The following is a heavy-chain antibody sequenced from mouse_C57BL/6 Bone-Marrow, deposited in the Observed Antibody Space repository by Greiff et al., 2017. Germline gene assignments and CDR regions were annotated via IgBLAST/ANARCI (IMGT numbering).Heavy chain of an antibody. CDR1: GFSFNTYA. CDR2: IRSKSNNYAT. Sequence: EVKVVESGGGLVQPKGSLKLSCAASGFSFNTYAMNWVRQAPGKGLEWVVRIRSKSNNYATYYADSVKDRFTISRDDSESMLYLQMNNLKTEDTAMYYCVRHKWGKNWAMDYWGQGTSVTVSS. CDR3: VRHKWGKNWAMDY. D-gene: IGHD4-1*01. V-gene: IGHV10-1*01. J-gene: IGHJ4*01.